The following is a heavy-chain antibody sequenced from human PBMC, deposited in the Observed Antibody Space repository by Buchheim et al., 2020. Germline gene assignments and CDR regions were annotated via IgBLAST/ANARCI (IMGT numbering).Heavy chain of an antibody. Sequence: EVQLVESGGGLVKPGGSLGLSCATSGFTFTSYSLSWVRQAPGKGLEWVSSISSSGMYIYYADSVKGRFTISRDNAKNSLYLQMSGLRGEDTAVYYCMRANTTGAYYFDYWGQGTL. CDR3: MRANTTGAYYFDY. V-gene: IGHV3-21*01. D-gene: IGHD1-1*01. CDR2: ISSSGMYI. J-gene: IGHJ4*02. CDR1: GFTFTSYS.